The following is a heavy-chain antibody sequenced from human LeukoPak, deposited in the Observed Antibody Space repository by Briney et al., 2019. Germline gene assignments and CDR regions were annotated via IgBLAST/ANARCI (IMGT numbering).Heavy chain of an antibody. D-gene: IGHD5-12*01. V-gene: IGHV1-2*02. J-gene: IGHJ4*02. CDR1: GYTFTDYY. Sequence: ASMNVSCKGSGYTFTDYYIHWVRQTPAQELEWMGWINPDSGSTNYVRNFQGRVTMTRDPSINTAYMELNTLRCDDMALYFCARDHRHTSDYQDFDYWGQGTLVTVSS. CDR2: INPDSGST. CDR3: ARDHRHTSDYQDFDY.